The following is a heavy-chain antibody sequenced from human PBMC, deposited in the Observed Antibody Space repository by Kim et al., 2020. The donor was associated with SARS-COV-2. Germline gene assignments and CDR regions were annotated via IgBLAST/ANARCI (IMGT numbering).Heavy chain of an antibody. V-gene: IGHV3-33*01. D-gene: IGHD3-22*01. J-gene: IGHJ4*02. Sequence: GGSLRLSCAASGFTFSSYGLHWVRQAPGKGLEWVAVIWYDGSNKYYADSVKGRFTISRDNSKNTLYLQMNSLRAEDTAMYYCARGSYYDSSGYWGYWGQGTLVTVSS. CDR3: ARGSYYDSSGYWGY. CDR1: GFTFSSYG. CDR2: IWYDGSNK.